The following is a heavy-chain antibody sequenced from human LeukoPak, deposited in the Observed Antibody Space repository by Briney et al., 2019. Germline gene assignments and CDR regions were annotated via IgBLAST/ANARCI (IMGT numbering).Heavy chain of an antibody. V-gene: IGHV4-34*01. CDR3: ARRAEMGNCSGGSCYSGYFDY. CDR2: INHSGSA. CDR1: GGSFSGYY. J-gene: IGHJ4*02. Sequence: PSETLSLTCAVYGGSFSGYYWSWVRQPPGKGLEWIGEINHSGSANCNTSLKSRVTISVDTSKNKFSLKLSSVTAADTAVYYCARRAEMGNCSGGSCYSGYFDYWGQGTLVTVSS. D-gene: IGHD2-15*01.